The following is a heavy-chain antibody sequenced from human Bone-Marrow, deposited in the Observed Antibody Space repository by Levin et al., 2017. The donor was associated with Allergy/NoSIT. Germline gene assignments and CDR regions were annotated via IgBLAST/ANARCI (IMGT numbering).Heavy chain of an antibody. Sequence: GGSLRLSCAASGFTFSSYGMHWVRQAPGKGLEWVAVISYDGSNKYYADSVKGRFTISRDNSKNTLYLQMNSLRAEDTAVYYCAKVAYGGSGGYWGQGTLVTVSS. CDR1: GFTFSSYG. D-gene: IGHD4-23*01. V-gene: IGHV3-30*18. CDR3: AKVAYGGSGGY. CDR2: ISYDGSNK. J-gene: IGHJ4*02.